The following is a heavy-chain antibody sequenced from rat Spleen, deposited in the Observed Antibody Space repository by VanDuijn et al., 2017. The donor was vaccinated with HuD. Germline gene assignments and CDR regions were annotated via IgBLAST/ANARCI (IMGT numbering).Heavy chain of an antibody. D-gene: IGHD1-6*01. CDR1: GYSITSNY. V-gene: IGHV3-1*01. J-gene: IGHJ3*01. CDR3: ARTMYTADYYYVPFAF. Sequence: EVQLQESGPGLVKPSQSLSLTCSVTGYSITSNYWGWIRKFPGNKMEWMGYISYSGSTGSNPSLKSRISITREKTKNQFFLQLNSVTNEDTATYYCARTMYTADYYYVPFAFWGQGTLVTVSS. CDR2: ISYSGST.